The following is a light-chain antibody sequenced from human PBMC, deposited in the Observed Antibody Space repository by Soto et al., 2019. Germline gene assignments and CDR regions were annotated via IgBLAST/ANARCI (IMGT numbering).Light chain of an antibody. CDR3: QQYHNWPE. Sequence: EIVMTQSPATLSVSPGERATLSCRASQSVFSSLAWFQKRPGQAPRLLIYGSATRATGIPARFSGSGSGTEFTLTISSLQSEDSAVYYCQQYHNWPEFGQGTKVEIK. CDR1: QSVFSS. J-gene: IGKJ1*01. V-gene: IGKV3-15*01. CDR2: GSA.